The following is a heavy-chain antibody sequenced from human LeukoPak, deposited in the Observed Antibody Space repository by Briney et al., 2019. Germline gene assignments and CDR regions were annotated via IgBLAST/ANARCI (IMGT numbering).Heavy chain of an antibody. Sequence: GGSLRLSCAVSGFTFSSYSMSWVRQAPGKGLEWVSSISSSGTYKYYADSVKGRFTISRDNAKNSLYLQMNSLRAEDTAVYYCARGMIGGVMDDYGGQGTLVTVSS. CDR2: ISSSGTYK. J-gene: IGHJ4*02. CDR1: GFTFSSYS. CDR3: ARGMIGGVMDDY. V-gene: IGHV3-21*04. D-gene: IGHD3-16*01.